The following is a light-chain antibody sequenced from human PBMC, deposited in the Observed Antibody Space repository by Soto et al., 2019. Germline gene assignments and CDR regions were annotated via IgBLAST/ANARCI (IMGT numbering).Light chain of an antibody. J-gene: IGLJ2*01. Sequence: QSVLTQPPSVSEAPGQRVTISCSGRSSNIGNNAVNWYQQFPGKAPKLLIYYDDMLSSGVSDRFAGSKSGTSASLAISGLQSGDEADYFCASWDDSLNGLIFGGGTKLTVL. CDR1: SSNIGNNA. CDR2: YDD. V-gene: IGLV1-36*01. CDR3: ASWDDSLNGLI.